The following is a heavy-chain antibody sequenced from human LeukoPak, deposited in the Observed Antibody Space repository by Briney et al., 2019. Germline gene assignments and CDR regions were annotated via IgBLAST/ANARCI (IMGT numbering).Heavy chain of an antibody. Sequence: SQTLSLTCAVSGGSISSGGYSWSWIRQPPGKGLEWIGYIYHSGSTYYNPSLKSRVTISVDRSKNQFSLKLSSVTAADTAVYYCASGYCSGGSCYSESGWFDPWGQGTLVTVSS. J-gene: IGHJ5*02. V-gene: IGHV4-30-2*01. CDR2: IYHSGST. CDR1: GGSISSGGYS. D-gene: IGHD2-15*01. CDR3: ASGYCSGGSCYSESGWFDP.